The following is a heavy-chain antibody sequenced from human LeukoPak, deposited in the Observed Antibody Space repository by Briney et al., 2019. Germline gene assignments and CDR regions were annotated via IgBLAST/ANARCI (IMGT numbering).Heavy chain of an antibody. CDR3: AKGSCSGGSCYPLVY. V-gene: IGHV3-23*01. CDR1: GFTFSSYA. CDR2: ISGSGGST. D-gene: IGHD2-15*01. Sequence: GGSLRLSCAASGFTFSSYAMSWVRQAPGKELEWVSAISGSGGSTYYADSVKGRFTISRDNSKNTLYLQMNSLRAEDTAVYYCAKGSCSGGSCYPLVYWGQGTLVTVSS. J-gene: IGHJ4*02.